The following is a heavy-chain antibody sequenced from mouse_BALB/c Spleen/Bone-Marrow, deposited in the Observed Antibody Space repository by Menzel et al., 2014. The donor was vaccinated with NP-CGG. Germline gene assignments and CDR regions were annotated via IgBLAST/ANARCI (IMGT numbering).Heavy chain of an antibody. CDR1: GFNIKDTY. V-gene: IGHV14-3*02. CDR2: IDPANGNT. CDR3: ATMITDWYFDV. Sequence: EVQLQQSGAELVKPGASVKLSCTASGFNIKDTYMHWVKQRPEQGLEWIGRIDPANGNTKYDPKFQGKATITADTSSNTAYPQLSSLTSEDTAVYYCATMITDWYFDVWGAGTTDTVSS. J-gene: IGHJ1*01. D-gene: IGHD2-4*01.